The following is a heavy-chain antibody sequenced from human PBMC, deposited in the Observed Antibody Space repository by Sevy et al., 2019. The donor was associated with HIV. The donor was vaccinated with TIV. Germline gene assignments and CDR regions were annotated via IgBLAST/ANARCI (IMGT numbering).Heavy chain of an antibody. V-gene: IGHV4-59*08. Sequence: SETLSLTCTVSGGSINSDHWNWIRQPPGKGLEWIGYFYYTGSTNYNPSLKKRVTISVDRTKNQFSLKLTAVTAADTGAYYCERRNDFDIWGQGTMVTVSS. CDR2: FYYTGST. J-gene: IGHJ3*02. CDR3: ERRNDFDI. CDR1: GGSINSDH.